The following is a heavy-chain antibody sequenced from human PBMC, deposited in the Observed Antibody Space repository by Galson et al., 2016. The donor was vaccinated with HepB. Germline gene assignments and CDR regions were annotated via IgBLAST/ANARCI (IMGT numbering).Heavy chain of an antibody. CDR2: ISGSGGRI. D-gene: IGHD3-10*01. CDR1: AGTFKNYA. CDR3: AKSGFFGELGK. V-gene: IGHV3-23*01. Sequence: SLRLSCAVSAGTFKNYAMNWVRQAPGKGLEWVAAISGSGGRISYEDSVRGRFTISRDNSKKTPFLRMNSVGVEDTAVYFCAKSGFFGELGKWGQGTGVVVSS. J-gene: IGHJ4*02.